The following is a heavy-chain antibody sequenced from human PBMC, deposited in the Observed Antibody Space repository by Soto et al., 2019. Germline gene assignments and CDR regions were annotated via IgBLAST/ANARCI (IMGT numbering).Heavy chain of an antibody. V-gene: IGHV1-18*04. J-gene: IGHJ2*01. Sequence: GSAVKPCSEEPVSTNAGTVIRWVRPAPAQGIEWMGWISAYNGNTNYAQKLQGRVAMTTDTSTSTAYRELRSLRSDDTAVYYCETYCIHRGLHAFSARGSSDL. CDR2: ISAYNGNT. CDR1: VSTNAGTV. D-gene: IGHD2-21*01. CDR3: ETYCIHRGLHAFSARGSSDL.